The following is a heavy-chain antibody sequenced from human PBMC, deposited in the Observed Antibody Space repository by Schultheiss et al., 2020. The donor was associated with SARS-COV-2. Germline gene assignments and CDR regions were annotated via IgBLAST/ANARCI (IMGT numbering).Heavy chain of an antibody. CDR2: ISWNSGSI. D-gene: IGHD2-8*01. J-gene: IGHJ4*02. CDR1: GFTFDDYA. V-gene: IGHV3-9*01. Sequence: GGSLRLSCAASGFTFDDYAMHWVRQAPGKGLEWVSGISWNSGSIGYADSVKGRFTISRDNAKNSLYLQMNSLRAEDTALYYCAKAGYCTNGVCHFDYWGQGTLVTVSS. CDR3: AKAGYCTNGVCHFDY.